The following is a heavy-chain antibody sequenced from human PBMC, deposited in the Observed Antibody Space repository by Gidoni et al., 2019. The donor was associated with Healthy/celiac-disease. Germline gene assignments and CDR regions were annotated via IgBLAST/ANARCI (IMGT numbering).Heavy chain of an antibody. CDR2: LNHSGST. D-gene: IGHD5-12*01. CDR3: ARGWATDPAPDY. V-gene: IGHV4-34*01. Sequence: QVQLQQWGAGRLKPSETLSLPCAVYGGSFSGYSWGWIRPPQGKGLEWIGELNHSGSTNYNPSLKSRVTISVDTSKNQFSLKLCSVTAADTAVYYCARGWATDPAPDYWGQGTLVTVSS. J-gene: IGHJ4*02. CDR1: GGSFSGYS.